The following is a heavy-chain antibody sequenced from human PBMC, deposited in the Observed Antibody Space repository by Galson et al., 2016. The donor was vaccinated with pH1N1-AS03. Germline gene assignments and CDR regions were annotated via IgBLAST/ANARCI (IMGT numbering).Heavy chain of an antibody. CDR2: ISGYNGNT. V-gene: IGHV1-18*04. CDR3: ARAAPFDP. Sequence: SVKVSCKASGYKFTNYGFNWVRQAPGQGLEWMGWISGYNGNTNYAQSLQGRVTMTTDTSTNTAYLELRSLTYDDTAVYYCARAAPFDPWGHGTLVIVSS. CDR1: GYKFTNYG. D-gene: IGHD2-15*01. J-gene: IGHJ5*02.